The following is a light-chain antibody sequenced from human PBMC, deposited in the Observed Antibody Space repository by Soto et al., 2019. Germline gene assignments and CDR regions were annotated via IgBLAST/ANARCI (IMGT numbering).Light chain of an antibody. CDR3: HQFNNPIT. CDR1: QDISTA. J-gene: IGKJ5*01. V-gene: IGKV1D-13*01. Sequence: IQFTQYQSSLSASVGDRVTITCRASQDISTALAWYQQKPGKPPKVLIYGASTLENGVPSRFIGSGSGTDFTLTISSLLPEDFATYYCHQFNNPITFGQGTRLEIK. CDR2: GAS.